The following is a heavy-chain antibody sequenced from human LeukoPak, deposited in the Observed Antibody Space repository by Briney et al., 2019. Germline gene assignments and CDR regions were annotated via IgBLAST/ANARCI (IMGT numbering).Heavy chain of an antibody. J-gene: IGHJ6*03. CDR2: IKQDGSEK. V-gene: IGHV3-7*01. Sequence: GSLRLSCAASGFTLSSYGMSWVRQAPGKGLEWVANIKQDGSEKYYVDSVKGRFTISRDNAKNSLYLQMNSLRAEDTAVYYCARDEGVGYYYYYMDVWGKGTTVTVSS. CDR3: ARDEGVGYYYYYMDV. CDR1: GFTLSSYG.